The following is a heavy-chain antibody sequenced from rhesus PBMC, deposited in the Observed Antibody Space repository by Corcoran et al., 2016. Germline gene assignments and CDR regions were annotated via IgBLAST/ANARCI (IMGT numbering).Heavy chain of an antibody. D-gene: IGHD6-43*01. CDR3: AMGLRPRHVAAAPDY. Sequence: EVQLVESGGGLVQPGGSLRLSCAASGFTFSSYGLPWVGQVPGVVLEWVAVISYARRKTYSACSLKDRITISKYNSRYMLYLQMNDLKLEETAVYYCAMGLRPRHVAAAPDYWGQGVLVTVSS. CDR2: ISYARRKT. V-gene: IGHV3-54*02. J-gene: IGHJ4*01. CDR1: GFTFSSYG.